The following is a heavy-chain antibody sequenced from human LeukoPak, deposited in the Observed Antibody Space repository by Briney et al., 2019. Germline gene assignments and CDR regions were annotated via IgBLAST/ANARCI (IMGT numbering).Heavy chain of an antibody. CDR2: INPGGST. J-gene: IGHJ4*02. Sequence: SETLSLTCAVYGGSFSGHFWTWIRQPPGKGLEWIGEINPGGSTNYNPSLKSRVTISIDTSKNQFSLKLSSVTAADTAVYYCARGDLAARMGYWGQGTLVTVSS. V-gene: IGHV4-34*01. CDR1: GGSFSGHF. CDR3: ARGDLAARMGY. D-gene: IGHD6-6*01.